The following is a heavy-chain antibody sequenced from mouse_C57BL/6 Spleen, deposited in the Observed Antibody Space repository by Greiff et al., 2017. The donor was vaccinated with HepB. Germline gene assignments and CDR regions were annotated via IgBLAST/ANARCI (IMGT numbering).Heavy chain of an antibody. CDR2: IHPNSGST. J-gene: IGHJ2*01. V-gene: IGHV1-64*01. CDR3: ARGGTTVNFDFDY. D-gene: IGHD1-1*01. Sequence: QVQLQQPGAELVKPGASVKLSCKASGYTFTSYWMHWVKQRPGQGLEWIGMIHPNSGSTNYNEKFKSKATLTVDKSSSTAYMQLSSLTSEDSAVYYCARGGTTVNFDFDYWGQGTTLTVSS. CDR1: GYTFTSYW.